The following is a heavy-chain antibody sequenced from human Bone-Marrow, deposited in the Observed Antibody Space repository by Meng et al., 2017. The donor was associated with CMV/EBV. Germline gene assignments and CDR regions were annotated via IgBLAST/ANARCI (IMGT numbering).Heavy chain of an antibody. J-gene: IGHJ4*02. D-gene: IGHD5-24*01. CDR1: GLTLCSHA. V-gene: IGHV3-30-3*01. Sequence: LADPGGGVVQPWGPPSLSCGGSGLTLCSHAMCWGLQSTDKGLEWVAVLSYYGSNKHYADSVQGRFTISRDNSKNTLYLQMNSLRAEDTAVYYCASRDPGDYWGQGTLVTVSS. CDR2: LSYYGSNK. CDR3: ASRDPGDY.